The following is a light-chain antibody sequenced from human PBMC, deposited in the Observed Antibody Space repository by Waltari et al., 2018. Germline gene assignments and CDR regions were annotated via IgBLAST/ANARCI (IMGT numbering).Light chain of an antibody. V-gene: IGKV1-39*01. CDR1: QGISSY. CDR3: QQSYSTPRT. CDR2: AAS. Sequence: DIQMTQSPPSLSASVGDRVTITLRASQGISSYLSWYQQKPGKAPNLLIYAASSLQSGVPSRFSGSGSGTDFTLTISSLQPEDFATYYCQQSYSTPRTFGQGTRVEIK. J-gene: IGKJ1*01.